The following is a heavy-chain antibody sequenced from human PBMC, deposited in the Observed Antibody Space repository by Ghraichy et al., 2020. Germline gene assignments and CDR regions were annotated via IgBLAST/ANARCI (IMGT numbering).Heavy chain of an antibody. CDR1: GGSVSSGSYY. V-gene: IGHV4-61*01. D-gene: IGHD3-10*01. CDR2: IYYSGST. J-gene: IGHJ3*02. Sequence: SETLSLTCTVSGGSVSSGSYYWSWIRQPPGKGLEWIGYIYYSGSTNYNPSLKSRVTISVDTSKNQFSLKLSSVTAADTAVYYCARDRDSGDDAFDIWGQGTMVTVSS. CDR3: ARDRDSGDDAFDI.